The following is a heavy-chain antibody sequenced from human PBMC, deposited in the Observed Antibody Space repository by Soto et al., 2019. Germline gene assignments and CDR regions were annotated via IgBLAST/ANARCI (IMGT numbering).Heavy chain of an antibody. CDR1: GFTFNTYS. D-gene: IGHD4-17*01. CDR2: IWYDGTQK. V-gene: IGHV3-33*01. Sequence: GGSLRLSCEASGFTFNTYSMHWVRQPPGKRLEWLAAIWYDGTQKYYADSVKGRFIISRDNSKKTLYLEMNSLRAEDTAVYYCARAGGTTVTGLWHFDSWGQGTLVTVSS. CDR3: ARAGGTTVTGLWHFDS. J-gene: IGHJ4*02.